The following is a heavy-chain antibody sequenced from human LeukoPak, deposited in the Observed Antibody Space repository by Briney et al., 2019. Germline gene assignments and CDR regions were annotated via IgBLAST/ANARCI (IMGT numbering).Heavy chain of an antibody. D-gene: IGHD3-22*01. V-gene: IGHV4-39*02. CDR2: IYYSGST. CDR1: GFTFSSYA. Sequence: GSLRLSCAASGFTFSSYAMSWIRQPPGKGLEWIGSIYYSGSTYYNPSLKSRVTISVDTSKNQFSLKLSSVTAADTAVYYCARDKHYYDSSGYYSRRDAFDIWGQGTMVTVSS. J-gene: IGHJ3*02. CDR3: ARDKHYYDSSGYYSRRDAFDI.